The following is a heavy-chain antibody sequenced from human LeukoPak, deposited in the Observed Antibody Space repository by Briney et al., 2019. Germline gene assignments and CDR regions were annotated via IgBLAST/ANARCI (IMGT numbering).Heavy chain of an antibody. Sequence: SETLSLTCTVSGASVTSYYWNWIRQPPGKGLEWIGYILYSGTTNYNPSLNSRVTMSLDTSKNQFSLELSSVTAAGTAVYYCARRIIARGLGQENWFDPWGQGILVTVSS. CDR2: ILYSGTT. V-gene: IGHV4-59*02. CDR3: ARRIIARGLGQENWFDP. CDR1: GASVTSYY. D-gene: IGHD3-16*01. J-gene: IGHJ5*02.